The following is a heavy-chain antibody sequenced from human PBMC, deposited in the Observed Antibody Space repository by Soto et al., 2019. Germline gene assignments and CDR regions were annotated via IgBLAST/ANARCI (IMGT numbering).Heavy chain of an antibody. V-gene: IGHV4-61*01. Sequence: PSETLSLTCTVPGGSVSSGSYYWSWIRQPPGKGLEWIGYIYYSGSTNYNPSLKSRVTISVDTSKNQFSLKLSSVTAADTAVYYCAREDSPYFDYWGQGTLVTVSS. CDR1: GGSVSSGSYY. CDR2: IYYSGST. J-gene: IGHJ4*02. D-gene: IGHD3-22*01. CDR3: AREDSPYFDY.